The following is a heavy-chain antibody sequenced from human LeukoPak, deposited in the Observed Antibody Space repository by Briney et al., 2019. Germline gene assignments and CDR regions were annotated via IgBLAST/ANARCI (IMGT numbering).Heavy chain of an antibody. Sequence: SETLSPTCTVSGGSISSSSYYWGWIRQPPGKGLEWIGSIYYSGSTYYNPSLKSRVTIPVDTSKNQFSLKLSSVTAADTAVYYCARHGIAVAGYYYGMDVWGQGTTVTVSS. CDR2: IYYSGST. J-gene: IGHJ6*02. CDR3: ARHGIAVAGYYYGMDV. D-gene: IGHD6-19*01. V-gene: IGHV4-39*01. CDR1: GGSISSSSYY.